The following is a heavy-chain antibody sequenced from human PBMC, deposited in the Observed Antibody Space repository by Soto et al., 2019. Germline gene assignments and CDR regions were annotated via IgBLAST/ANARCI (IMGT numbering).Heavy chain of an antibody. CDR2: IWYDGNNK. Sequence: QVQLVESGGGVVQPGGSLRLSCAASGFTFSNYGMHWVRQAPGKGLEWVAVIWYDGNNKYYADSVKGRFTISRDNSNITLYVQMTSLRAEDTAVYCCARALHSLLYYWCQGTLVTVSS. CDR1: GFTFSNYG. J-gene: IGHJ4*02. CDR3: ARALHSLLYY. V-gene: IGHV3-33*01. D-gene: IGHD2-21*01.